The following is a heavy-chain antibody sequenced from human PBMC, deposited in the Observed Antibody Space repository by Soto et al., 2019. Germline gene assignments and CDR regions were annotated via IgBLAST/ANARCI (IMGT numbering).Heavy chain of an antibody. Sequence: EVQLLESGGGLVQPGGSLRLSCAASGFSFSSYAMSWVRQAPGKGLEWVSGISGSGGSTYYADSVKGRFTISRDNSKNTLYLQMNNLTAEATAVFYCAKGSGLITAGRHFGFWGQGTLVTVSS. CDR2: ISGSGGST. CDR3: AKGSGLITAGRHFGF. V-gene: IGHV3-23*01. CDR1: GFSFSSYA. J-gene: IGHJ4*02. D-gene: IGHD6-6*01.